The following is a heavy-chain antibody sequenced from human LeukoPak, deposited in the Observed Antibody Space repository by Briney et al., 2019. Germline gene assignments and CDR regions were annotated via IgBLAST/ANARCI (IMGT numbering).Heavy chain of an antibody. CDR2: INPNSGGT. V-gene: IGHV1-2*02. D-gene: IGHD2-21*01. CDR3: ARDRGGDYDSKYFRH. CDR1: GYTFTGYY. Sequence: ASVNVSCKASGYTFTGYYMHCVRQAPRQGLEWMEWINPNSGGTNYAQKFQGRVNMTRDTSISTAYMELSRLRSDDTAVYYCARDRGGDYDSKYFRHWGQGTVVTVSS. J-gene: IGHJ1*01.